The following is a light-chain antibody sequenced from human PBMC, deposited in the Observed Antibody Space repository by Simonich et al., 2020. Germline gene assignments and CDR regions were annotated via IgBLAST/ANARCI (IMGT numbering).Light chain of an antibody. CDR2: DVS. V-gene: IGLV2-14*01. J-gene: IGLJ3*02. Sequence: QSALTQPASVSGSPGQSITISCPGTSIDVGGYNSFSWYQQHPGKAPNLMIYDVSQRPYGVSNRFSGSKSGNTASLTISGLQAEDEADYYCSSYTSSSTLVFGGGTKLTVL. CDR1: SIDVGGYNS. CDR3: SSYTSSSTLV.